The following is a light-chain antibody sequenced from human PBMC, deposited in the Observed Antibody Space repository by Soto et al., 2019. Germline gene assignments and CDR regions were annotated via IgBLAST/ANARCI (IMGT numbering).Light chain of an antibody. J-gene: IGLJ3*02. CDR1: SSNIGSNT. Sequence: QSALTQPPSASGTPGQRVTISCSGSSSNIGSNTVNWYQQLPGTAPTLLIYSSYQRPSGVPDRFSGSKSAASASLAISGLQSEDEADYYCAAWDDSLNGWVFGGGTKVTVL. CDR3: AAWDDSLNGWV. V-gene: IGLV1-44*01. CDR2: SSY.